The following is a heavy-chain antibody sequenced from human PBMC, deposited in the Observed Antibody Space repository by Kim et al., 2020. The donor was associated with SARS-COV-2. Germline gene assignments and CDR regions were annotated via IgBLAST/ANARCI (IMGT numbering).Heavy chain of an antibody. CDR3: AKANLYWWCEDY. J-gene: IGHJ4*02. V-gene: IGHV3-23*01. Sequence: YYSDSVKGRFTISRDNSKTTLYLQMNSLRAEDTAVYYCAKANLYWWCEDYWGQGTLVTVSS. D-gene: IGHD2-8*02.